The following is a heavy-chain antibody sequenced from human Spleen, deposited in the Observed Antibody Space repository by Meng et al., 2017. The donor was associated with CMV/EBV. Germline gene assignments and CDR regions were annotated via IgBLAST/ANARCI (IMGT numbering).Heavy chain of an antibody. CDR2: INHSGST. V-gene: IGHV4-34*01. CDR1: GYY. Sequence: GYYWSWIRQPPGKGLEWIGEINHSGSTNYNPSLKSRVTISVDTSKNQFSLKLSSVTAADTAVYYCARGMGGLVPAATVYYYYGMDVWGQGTTVTVSS. J-gene: IGHJ6*02. D-gene: IGHD2-2*01. CDR3: ARGMGGLVPAATVYYYYGMDV.